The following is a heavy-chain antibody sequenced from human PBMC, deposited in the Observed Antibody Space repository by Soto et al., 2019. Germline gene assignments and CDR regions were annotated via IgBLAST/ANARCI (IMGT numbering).Heavy chain of an antibody. V-gene: IGHV4-34*01. J-gene: IGHJ2*01. Sequence: PSETLSLTCAVYGGSFSGYYWSWIRQAPGKGLEWIGEVHLAGSSNYSPSLKGRVTMSLDTSKNQFSLMLTSVTAACTAMDYCARRVGPAALGLWGRGSLVTVSS. CDR2: VHLAGSS. CDR3: ARRVGPAALGL. D-gene: IGHD2-2*01. CDR1: GGSFSGYY.